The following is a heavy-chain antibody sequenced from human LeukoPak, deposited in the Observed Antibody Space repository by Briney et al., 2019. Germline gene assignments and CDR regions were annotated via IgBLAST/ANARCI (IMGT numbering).Heavy chain of an antibody. CDR3: ARLYSSSSGRALDY. Sequence: PGGSLRLSCAASGFTFSSYEMNWVRQAPGKGLEWVSYISSSGSNIYYADSVKGRFTISRDNAKNSLFLQMNSLRAEDTAVYYCARLYSSSSGRALDYWGQGTLVTASS. CDR2: ISSSGSNI. D-gene: IGHD6-6*01. J-gene: IGHJ4*02. V-gene: IGHV3-48*03. CDR1: GFTFSSYE.